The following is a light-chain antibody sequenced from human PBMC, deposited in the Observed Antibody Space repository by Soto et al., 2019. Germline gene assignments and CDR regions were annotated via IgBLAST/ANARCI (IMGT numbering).Light chain of an antibody. J-gene: IGLJ1*01. CDR2: DVY. V-gene: IGLV2-14*03. Sequence: QSVLTQPASVSASPGQSITISCTGTRGDIGGYNYVSWYQQHPGKAPQLMIYDVYHRPSGVSNRFSASKSGNTASLTISGLQAEYEADYYCSSYTSSTTLVFGTGTKVTVL. CDR1: RGDIGGYNY. CDR3: SSYTSSTTLV.